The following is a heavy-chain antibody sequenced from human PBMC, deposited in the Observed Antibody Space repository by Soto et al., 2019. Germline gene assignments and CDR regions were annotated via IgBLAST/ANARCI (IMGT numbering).Heavy chain of an antibody. CDR3: ARDPYSSSWYGGGGYYYYGMDV. CDR1: GYTFTGYY. Sequence: GASVKVSCKASGYTFTGYYMHWVRQAPGQGLEWMGWINPNSGGTNYAQKFQGRVTMTRDTSISTAYMELSRLRSDDTAAYYCARDPYSSSWYGGGGYYYYGMDVWGQGTTVTVSS. V-gene: IGHV1-2*02. D-gene: IGHD6-13*01. J-gene: IGHJ6*02. CDR2: INPNSGGT.